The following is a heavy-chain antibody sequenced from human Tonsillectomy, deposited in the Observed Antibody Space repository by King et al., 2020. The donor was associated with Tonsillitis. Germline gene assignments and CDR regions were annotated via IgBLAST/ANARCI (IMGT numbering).Heavy chain of an antibody. V-gene: IGHV3-23*04. D-gene: IGHD6-19*01. CDR1: GFTFTSYA. CDR3: AKGSGWRGGEALDI. CDR2: ISGSGDNT. J-gene: IGHJ3*02. Sequence: VQLVESGGGLVHPGGSLRLSCTASGFTFTSYAMTWVRQAPGKGLEWVSAISGSGDNTYYANSVKGRFSISRDNSKNTLYLQMNSLRAEDTAVYYCAKGSGWRGGEALDIWVQGTMVTVSS.